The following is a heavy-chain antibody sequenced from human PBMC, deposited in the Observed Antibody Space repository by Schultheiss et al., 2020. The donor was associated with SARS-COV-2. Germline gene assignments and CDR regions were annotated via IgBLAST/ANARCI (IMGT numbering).Heavy chain of an antibody. J-gene: IGHJ5*02. CDR2: IGTAGDP. CDR1: GFTFSSYD. Sequence: GGSLRLSCAASGFTFSSYDMHWVRQATGKGLEWVSAIGTAGDPYYPGSVKGRFTISRENAKNTLYLQMNSLRAEDTAVYYCARGDDYGDYFDWFDPWGQGTLVTVSS. CDR3: ARGDDYGDYFDWFDP. V-gene: IGHV3-13*05. D-gene: IGHD4-17*01.